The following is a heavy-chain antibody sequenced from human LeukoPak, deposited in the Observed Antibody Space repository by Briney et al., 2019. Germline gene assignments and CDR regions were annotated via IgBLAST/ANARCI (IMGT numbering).Heavy chain of an antibody. D-gene: IGHD3-10*01. CDR2: INHSGST. CDR1: GGPFRGYY. CDR3: ARTRPKKVRLLWFGENKEAFDI. Sequence: TSETLSLTCAVYGGPFRGYYWSWIRQPPGKGLEWIGEINHSGSTNYNPSLKRRVNISVDTSKNQFSRKLSSVTAADTAVYYYARTRPKKVRLLWFGENKEAFDIWGQGKMVTVSS. V-gene: IGHV4-34*01. J-gene: IGHJ3*02.